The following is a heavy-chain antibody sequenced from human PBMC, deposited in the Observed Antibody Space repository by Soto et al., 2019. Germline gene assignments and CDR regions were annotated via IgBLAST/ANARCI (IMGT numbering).Heavy chain of an antibody. CDR3: TTDFPTYYYDSSGYTFDY. V-gene: IGHV3-15*01. D-gene: IGHD3-22*01. CDR2: IKSKTDGGTT. J-gene: IGHJ4*02. Sequence: LRLSCAASGFTLSNAWMSWVRQAPGKGLEWVGRIKSKTDGGTTDYAAPVKGRFTISRDDSKNTLYLQMNSLKTEDTAVYYCTTDFPTYYYDSSGYTFDYWGQGTLVPVSS. CDR1: GFTLSNAW.